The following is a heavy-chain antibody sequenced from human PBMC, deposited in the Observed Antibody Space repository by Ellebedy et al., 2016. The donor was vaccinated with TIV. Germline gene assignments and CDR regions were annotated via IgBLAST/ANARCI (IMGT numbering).Heavy chain of an antibody. CDR2: INPSGGT. V-gene: IGHV4-34*01. D-gene: IGHD3-10*01. J-gene: IGHJ3*01. Sequence: SETLSLTXTVHGGSFLGYYWSWIRQSPGKGLQWIGEINPSGGTNYTTSLKSRLTMSIDTSKRQISLNLKSATAADTAVYYCARGRRFSASFHPMMSTSEVWGQGTTVIVSS. CDR3: ARGRRFSASFHPMMSTSEV. CDR1: GGSFLGYY.